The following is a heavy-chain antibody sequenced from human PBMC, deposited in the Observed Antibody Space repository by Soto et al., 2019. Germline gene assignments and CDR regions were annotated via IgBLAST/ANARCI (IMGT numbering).Heavy chain of an antibody. V-gene: IGHV4-39*01. CDR3: ASPITIFGGEPIDY. CDR2: IYYSGST. Sequence: NPSETLSLTCTVSGGSISSSSYYWGWIRQPPGKGLEWIGSIYYSGSTYYNPSLKSRVTISVDTSKNQFSLKLSSVTAADTAVYYCASPITIFGGEPIDYWGQGTLVTVSS. D-gene: IGHD3-3*01. CDR1: GGSISSSSYY. J-gene: IGHJ4*02.